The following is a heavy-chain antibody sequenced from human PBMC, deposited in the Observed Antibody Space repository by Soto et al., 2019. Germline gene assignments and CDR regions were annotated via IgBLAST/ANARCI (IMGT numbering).Heavy chain of an antibody. CDR1: GGSISSGGDY. J-gene: IGHJ6*02. CDR2: IYYSGST. D-gene: IGHD3-16*02. CDR3: ARDYRASYPAYYYYGMDV. V-gene: IGHV4-31*03. Sequence: QVQLQESGPGLVKPSQTLSLTCTVSGGSISSGGDYWSWIRQHPGKVLEWIGYIYYSGSTYYNPSLKSRVSISVDTSKNQFSLKVSSVTAADTAVYYCARDYRASYPAYYYYGMDVWGQGTTVTVSS.